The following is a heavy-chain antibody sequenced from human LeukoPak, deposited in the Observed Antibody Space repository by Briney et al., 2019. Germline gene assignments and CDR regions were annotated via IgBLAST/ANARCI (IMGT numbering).Heavy chain of an antibody. V-gene: IGHV4-59*01. Sequence: SETLSLTCAVYGGSFSGYYWSWIRQPPGKGLEWIAYIYYSGSTKYNPSLKSRVTISVDTSKNQFSLSLSSVTPADTAVYYCARQQANRRLWDHWGQGTLVTISS. D-gene: IGHD6-13*01. J-gene: IGHJ4*02. CDR3: ARQQANRRLWDH. CDR2: IYYSGST. CDR1: GGSFSGYY.